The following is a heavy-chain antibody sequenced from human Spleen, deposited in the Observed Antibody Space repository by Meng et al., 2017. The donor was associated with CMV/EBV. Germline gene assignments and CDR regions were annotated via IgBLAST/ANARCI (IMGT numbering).Heavy chain of an antibody. CDR3: AKEDWNYYCDS. CDR1: GFTFSTYA. CDR2: IVGSGGRT. Sequence: GGSLRLSCAATGFTFSTYAMSWVRQAPGKGLERVSTIVGSGGRTFYDDAVKGRFTISRDNLENTLYLQMNSLRAEDTAVYYCAKEDWNYYCDSWGQGTLVTVSS. J-gene: IGHJ4*02. V-gene: IGHV3-23*01. D-gene: IGHD1-7*01.